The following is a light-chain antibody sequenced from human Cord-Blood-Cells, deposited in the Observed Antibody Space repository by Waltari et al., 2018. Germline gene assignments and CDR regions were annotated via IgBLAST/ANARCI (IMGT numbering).Light chain of an antibody. CDR1: QGISSY. CDR3: QQYYSYPLP. J-gene: IGKJ4*01. Sequence: AIRMTQSPSSFSASTGDRVTITCRASQGISSYLAWYQQKPGKAPKLLIYAASTLQSGVPSRFSGSRSATDFTLTISCLQSEDFATYYCQQYYSYPLPFGGGTKVEIK. CDR2: AAS. V-gene: IGKV1-8*01.